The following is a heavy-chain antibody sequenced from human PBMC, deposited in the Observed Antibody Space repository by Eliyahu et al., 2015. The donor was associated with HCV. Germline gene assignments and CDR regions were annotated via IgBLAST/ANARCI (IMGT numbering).Heavy chain of an antibody. CDR3: PKDSHGSARWYFDL. J-gene: IGHJ2*01. CDR1: GFTFSNYA. D-gene: IGHD3-10*01. Sequence: EVQLLESGGGLVQPGGSLRLSCAASGFTFSNYAMSWVRQAPGKGLEWVSSISGNSGGVYYADSVKGRFTISRDNSKNTLYLQMNSLRAEDTAVYYCPKDSHGSARWYFDLWGRGTLVTVSS. CDR2: ISGNSGGV. V-gene: IGHV3-23*01.